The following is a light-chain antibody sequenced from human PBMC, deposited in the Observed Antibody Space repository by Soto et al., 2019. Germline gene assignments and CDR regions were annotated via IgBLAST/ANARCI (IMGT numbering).Light chain of an antibody. CDR1: SSDVGAYNF. V-gene: IGLV2-14*01. Sequence: QSVLTQPASVPGSPGQSITVSCIGTSSDVGAYNFVSWYQQHPGKAPKLMIYEVTNRPSGVSDRFSGSKSDNTASLTISGLQTEDEADYYCSSYTVSSTWVFGGGTKVTVL. J-gene: IGLJ3*02. CDR3: SSYTVSSTWV. CDR2: EVT.